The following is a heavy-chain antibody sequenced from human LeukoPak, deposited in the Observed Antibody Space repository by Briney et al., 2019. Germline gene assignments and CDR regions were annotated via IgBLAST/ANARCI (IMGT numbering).Heavy chain of an antibody. V-gene: IGHV3-11*01. CDR1: GFTFSDYY. D-gene: IGHD3-22*01. CDR3: AREAIYYDSSGYYEMYYFDY. J-gene: IGHJ4*02. Sequence: GGSLRLSCAASGFTFSDYYMSWIRQAPGKGLEWVPYISSSGSTIYYADSVKGRFTISRDNAKNSLYLQMNSLRAEDTAVYYCAREAIYYDSSGYYEMYYFDYWGQGTLVTVSS. CDR2: ISSSGSTI.